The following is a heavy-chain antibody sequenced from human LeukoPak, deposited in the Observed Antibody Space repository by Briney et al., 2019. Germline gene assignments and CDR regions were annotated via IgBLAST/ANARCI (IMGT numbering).Heavy chain of an antibody. D-gene: IGHD4-17*01. V-gene: IGHV1-2*02. CDR1: GYIFTGYY. J-gene: IGHJ4*02. CDR2: INPNSGDT. CDR3: ARDSSSDDYGDYEWDDY. Sequence: GASVKVSCKASGYIFTGYYMHWVRQAPGQGLEWMGWINPNSGDTNYAQKLQGRVTMTTDTSTSTAYMELRSLRSDDTAVYYCARDSSSDDYGDYEWDDYWGQGTLVTVSS.